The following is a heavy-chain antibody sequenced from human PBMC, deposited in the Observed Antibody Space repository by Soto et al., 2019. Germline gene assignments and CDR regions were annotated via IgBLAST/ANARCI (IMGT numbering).Heavy chain of an antibody. CDR1: GFTFGDYA. Sequence: GGSLRLSCTASGFTFGDYAMSWFRQAPGKGLEWVGFIRSKAYGGTTEYAASVKGRFTISRDDSKSIAYLQMNSLKTEDTAVYYCTRGDCSGGSCYSRFAFDIWGQGTMVTVSS. J-gene: IGHJ3*02. CDR3: TRGDCSGGSCYSRFAFDI. V-gene: IGHV3-49*03. D-gene: IGHD2-15*01. CDR2: IRSKAYGGTT.